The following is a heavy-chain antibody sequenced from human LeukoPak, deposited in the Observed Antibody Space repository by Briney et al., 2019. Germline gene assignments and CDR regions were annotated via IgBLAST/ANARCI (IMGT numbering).Heavy chain of an antibody. CDR2: INPNSGGT. V-gene: IGHV1-2*02. D-gene: IGHD6-19*01. CDR3: ARAGISVAGDDAFDI. CDR1: GYTFTGYY. J-gene: IGHJ3*02. Sequence: ASVKVSCKASGYTFTGYYMHWVRQAPGQGLEWMGWINPNSGGTNYAQKFQGRVTMTRDTSISTAYMELRRLRSDDTAVYYCARAGISVAGDDAFDIWGQGTMVTVSS.